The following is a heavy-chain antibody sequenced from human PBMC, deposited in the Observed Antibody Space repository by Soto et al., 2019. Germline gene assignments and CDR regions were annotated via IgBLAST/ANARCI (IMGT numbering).Heavy chain of an antibody. J-gene: IGHJ2*01. V-gene: IGHV3-23*01. CDR2: ISFSDGGT. D-gene: IGHD2-15*01. CDR3: VKDDRILGRRYFDL. CDR1: GFTFSSYA. Sequence: VGSLRLSCAASGFTFSSYAMTWVRQAPGKGLEWVSSISFSDGGTYYADSVKGRLTISRDNSKNTLFLQMNSLRVEDTAVYYCVKDDRILGRRYFDLWGRGTLVTVSS.